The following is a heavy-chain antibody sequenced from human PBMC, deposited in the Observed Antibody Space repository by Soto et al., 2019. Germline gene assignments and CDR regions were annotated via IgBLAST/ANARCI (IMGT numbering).Heavy chain of an antibody. D-gene: IGHD1-1*01. CDR2: IIPLHDTS. CDR3: ASWSHWNPLDYEGLDV. J-gene: IGHJ6*02. CDR1: GGAFTNYS. V-gene: IGHV1-69*06. Sequence: QVQLLQSGAEVKKPGSSVKVSCKVSGGAFTNYSLNWVRHGPGQGLEWLGGIIPLHDTSNYSLKFRGRVTVTADISSTTVFLELSSLTPDDTATYYCASWSHWNPLDYEGLDVWGQGTTVTVSS.